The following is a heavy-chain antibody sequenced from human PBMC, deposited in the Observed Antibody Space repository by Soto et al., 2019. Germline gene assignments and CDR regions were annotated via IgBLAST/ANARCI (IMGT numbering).Heavy chain of an antibody. CDR1: GGSISSGGYY. D-gene: IGHD3-10*01. V-gene: IGHV4-31*03. J-gene: IGHJ6*02. CDR2: IYYSGST. CDR3: ARVKDTMVRGEDYGMDV. Sequence: QVQLQESGPGLVKPSQTLSLTCTVSGGSISSGGYYWSWIRQHPGKGLEWIGYIYYSGSTYYNPSLKSRVTISVDTSKNQFSLKLSSVTAADTDVYYCARVKDTMVRGEDYGMDVWGQGTTVTVSS.